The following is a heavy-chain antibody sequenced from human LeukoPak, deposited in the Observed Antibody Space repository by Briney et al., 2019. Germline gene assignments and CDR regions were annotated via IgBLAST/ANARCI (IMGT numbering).Heavy chain of an antibody. J-gene: IGHJ6*02. V-gene: IGHV3-66*01. D-gene: IGHD3-16*02. CDR2: IYSGGST. CDR3: ARDLLFGGVIVPQRDYYYYGMDV. Sequence: PGGSLRLSCAASGFTVSSNYMSWVRQAPGKGLEWVSVIYSGGSTYYADSVKGRFTISRDNSKNTLYLQMNSLRAEDTAVYYCARDLLFGGVIVPQRDYYYYGMDVWGQGTTVTVSS. CDR1: GFTVSSNY.